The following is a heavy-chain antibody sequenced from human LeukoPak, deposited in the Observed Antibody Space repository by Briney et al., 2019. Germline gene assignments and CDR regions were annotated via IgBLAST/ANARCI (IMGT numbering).Heavy chain of an antibody. J-gene: IGHJ5*02. V-gene: IGHV3-23*01. CDR2: ISGSGGST. CDR1: GFTVSSNY. Sequence: GGSLRLSCAASGFTVSSNYMTWVRQAPGKGLEWVSAISGSGGSTYYADSVKGRFTISRDNSKNTLFLQMNSLRAEDTAVYYCARDEGATTLGDWFDPWGQGTLVTVSS. CDR3: ARDEGATTLGDWFDP. D-gene: IGHD1-26*01.